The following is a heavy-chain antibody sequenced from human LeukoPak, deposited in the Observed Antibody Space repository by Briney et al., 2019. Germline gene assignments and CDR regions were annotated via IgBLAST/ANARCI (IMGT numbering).Heavy chain of an antibody. CDR1: GFTFSDYY. CDR2: ISNSGGTM. D-gene: IGHD3-3*01. CDR3: ARTYDFGIGPPGDAFDN. V-gene: IGHV3-11*04. Sequence: PGGSLRLSCAASGFTFSDYYMSWIRQAPGKGLEWVSYISNSGGTMYYADSVKGRFTISRDNAEDSVYLQMNSLRVEDTAVYYCARTYDFGIGPPGDAFDNWGQGTLVTVFS. J-gene: IGHJ3*02.